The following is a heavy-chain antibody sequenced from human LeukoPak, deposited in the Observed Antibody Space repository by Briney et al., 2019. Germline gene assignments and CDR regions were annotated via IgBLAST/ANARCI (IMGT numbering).Heavy chain of an antibody. V-gene: IGHV3-23*01. CDR1: GFTFSSYA. CDR2: ISGSGGST. CDR3: ARGNGDYEKVFDY. D-gene: IGHD4-17*01. Sequence: GGSLRLSCAASGFTFSSYAMSWVRQAPGKGLEWVSTISGSGGSTYYADSVKGRFTISRDTSYNTVYLQMNSLRAEDTAVYYCARGNGDYEKVFDYWGQGTLVTVSS. J-gene: IGHJ4*02.